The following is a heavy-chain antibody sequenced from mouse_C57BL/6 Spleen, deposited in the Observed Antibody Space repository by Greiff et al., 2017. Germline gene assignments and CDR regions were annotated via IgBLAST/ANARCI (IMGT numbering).Heavy chain of an antibody. Sequence: VQLQQSGAELVKPGASVKLSCTASGYNIKDYYMHWVKQRPEQGLEWIGRIDPEDGETKYAPKFQGKATMTADTSSNTSYLQLSRLTSEDTAVYSCASGSSGHEAYWGQGTTLTVSS. D-gene: IGHD3-2*02. J-gene: IGHJ2*01. CDR2: IDPEDGET. CDR3: ASGSSGHEAY. V-gene: IGHV14-2*01. CDR1: GYNIKDYY.